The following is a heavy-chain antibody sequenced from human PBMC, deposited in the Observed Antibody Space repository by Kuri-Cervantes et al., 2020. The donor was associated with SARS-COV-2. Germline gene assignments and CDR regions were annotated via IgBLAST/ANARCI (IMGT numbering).Heavy chain of an antibody. CDR3: ARRESWKGDFDI. CDR2: IYSGGGT. Sequence: GESLKISCAASGFSFSSYGMSWVRQAPGKGLEWVSVIYSGGGTYYADSVKGRFTISRDNYKNTLYLQMNSLRAEDTAVYYCARRESWKGDFDIWGQGTMVTVSS. V-gene: IGHV3-53*01. D-gene: IGHD1-1*01. CDR1: GFSFSSYG. J-gene: IGHJ3*02.